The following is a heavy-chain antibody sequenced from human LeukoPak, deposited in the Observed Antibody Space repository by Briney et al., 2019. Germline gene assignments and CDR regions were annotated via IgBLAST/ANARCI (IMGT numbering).Heavy chain of an antibody. CDR2: IKENGNEK. J-gene: IGHJ3*02. V-gene: IGHV3-7*05. CDR1: GCAFSIYY. Sequence: GGSLRLSCAASGCAFSIYYMTWVRQAPGRGLEWVANIKENGNEKNYADSVKGRFTISRDNAKNSVHQQMNILRAEDTAVYYCARDRTYFYDSSGPFYDAYDIWGHGTMVTVSS. CDR3: ARDRTYFYDSSGPFYDAYDI. D-gene: IGHD3-22*01.